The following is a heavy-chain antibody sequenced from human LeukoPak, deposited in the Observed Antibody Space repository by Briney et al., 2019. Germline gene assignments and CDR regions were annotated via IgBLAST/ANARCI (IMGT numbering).Heavy chain of an antibody. CDR1: GFTFDDYA. CDR2: IGGDGRRK. Sequence: GGSLRLSCAASGFTFDDYAMHWVRQAPGKGLEWLANIGGDGRRKFYEDSVEGRFTISRDNAESSLYLQMNNLRVEDTAVYYCARDAGWRLLDYWGRGTQVTVSS. D-gene: IGHD6-25*01. J-gene: IGHJ4*02. CDR3: ARDAGWRLLDY. V-gene: IGHV3-7*01.